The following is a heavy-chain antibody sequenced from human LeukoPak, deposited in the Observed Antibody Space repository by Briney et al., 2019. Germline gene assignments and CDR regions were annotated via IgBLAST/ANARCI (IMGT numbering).Heavy chain of an antibody. CDR3: GGLLWGRNYNWYFDL. CDR1: GVSINNYY. D-gene: IGHD3-10*01. J-gene: IGHJ2*01. Sequence: SETLSLTCTVSGVSINNYYWSWIRQPPGKGLEWIGYIYHSGNTNYYPSLKSRVTISLDTSKNQFSLKLSSVTAADTAVYYCGGLLWGRNYNWYFDLWGRGTLVTVSS. CDR2: IYHSGNT. V-gene: IGHV4-59*01.